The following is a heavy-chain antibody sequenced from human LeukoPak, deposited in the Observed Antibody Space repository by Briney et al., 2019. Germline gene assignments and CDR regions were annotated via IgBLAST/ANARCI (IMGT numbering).Heavy chain of an antibody. V-gene: IGHV3-11*05. D-gene: IGHD3-10*01. CDR2: ISSSSSYT. CDR1: GFTFSDYY. J-gene: IGHJ2*01. Sequence: GGSLRLSCAASGFTFSDYYMSWIRQAPGKGLEWVSYISSSSSYTNHADSVKGRFTISRDNAKNSLYLQMNSLRAEDTAVYYCAREQDDSGGYIFRFFDLWGRGTLVTVSS. CDR3: AREQDDSGGYIFRFFDL.